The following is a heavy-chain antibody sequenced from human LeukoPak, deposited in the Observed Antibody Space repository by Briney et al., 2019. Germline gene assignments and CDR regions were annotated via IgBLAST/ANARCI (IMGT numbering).Heavy chain of an antibody. V-gene: IGHV3-23*01. CDR3: VRDLNIGYFDS. D-gene: IGHD2/OR15-2a*01. CDR1: GFTFSSYA. J-gene: IGHJ4*02. CDR2: ISGSGGST. Sequence: GGSLRLSCAASGFTFSSYAMSWVRQAPGKGLEWVSAISGSGGSTYYADSVKGRFTISRDNPKNTLYLQMDSLRAEDTAVYYCVRDLNIGYFDSWGQGILVTVSS.